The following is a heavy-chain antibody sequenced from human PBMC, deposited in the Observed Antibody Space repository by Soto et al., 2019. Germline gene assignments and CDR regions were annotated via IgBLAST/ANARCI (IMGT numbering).Heavy chain of an antibody. J-gene: IGHJ4*02. V-gene: IGHV1-18*01. Sequence: QIQLVQSGPEVKKPGASVKVSCNASGYTFTRDAITWGRQAPGQGLEWMGWISAYNGNINYAQKLQDRVTMTTDTSTSTAYMELRSLTSDDTAVYYCARMTDYGDYEYIDYWGQGTLVTVSS. CDR3: ARMTDYGDYEYIDY. CDR2: ISAYNGNI. D-gene: IGHD4-17*01. CDR1: GYTFTRDA.